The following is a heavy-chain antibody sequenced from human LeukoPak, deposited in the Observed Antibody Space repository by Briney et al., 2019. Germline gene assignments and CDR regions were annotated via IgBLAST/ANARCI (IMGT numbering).Heavy chain of an antibody. J-gene: IGHJ4*02. CDR2: MKQDGSAK. D-gene: IGHD1-26*01. Sequence: GGSLTLSCVASGFTFSTFWMAWVRQAPGQGLEWVANMKQDGSAKHYVDSVKGRFTISRDNAKNSLYLQMNSLRAEDTAVYYCARDEDGKLDYWGQGTLVTVSS. CDR1: GFTFSTFW. CDR3: ARDEDGKLDY. V-gene: IGHV3-7*01.